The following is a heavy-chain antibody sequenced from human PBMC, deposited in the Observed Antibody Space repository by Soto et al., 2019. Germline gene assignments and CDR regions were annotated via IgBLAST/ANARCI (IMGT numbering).Heavy chain of an antibody. CDR2: ISSSSSYI. CDR1: GFTFSSYS. V-gene: IGHV3-21*01. J-gene: IGHJ6*03. Sequence: GGSLRLSCAASGFTFSSYSMNWVRQAPGKGLEWVSSISSSSSYIYYADSVKGRFTISRDNAKNSLYLQMNSLRAEDTAVYYCARSTIFGVVISPHHMDVWGKGTTVTVSS. CDR3: ARSTIFGVVISPHHMDV. D-gene: IGHD3-3*01.